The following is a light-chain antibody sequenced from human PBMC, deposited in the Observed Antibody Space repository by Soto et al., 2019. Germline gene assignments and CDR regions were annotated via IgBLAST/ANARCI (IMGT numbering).Light chain of an antibody. CDR2: KAS. CDR3: QQYSSYWT. J-gene: IGKJ1*01. V-gene: IGKV1-5*03. CDR1: QTISSW. Sequence: TQSPSTLSASVGDRVTITCRASQTISSWLAWYQQKPGKAPKLLIYKASSLESGVPSRFSGSGSETEFTLTISSLQPDDFATYYCQQYSSYWTFGQGTKVEIK.